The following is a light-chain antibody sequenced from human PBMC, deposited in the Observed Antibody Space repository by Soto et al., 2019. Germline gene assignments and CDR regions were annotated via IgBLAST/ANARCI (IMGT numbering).Light chain of an antibody. CDR2: GAS. CDR3: QQYNNWPAIT. CDR1: QSVRSM. Sequence: EVVMTQSPATLSVSPGERATLSCRASQSVRSMLAWYQQKPGQAPRLLIYGASTRATGIPARFSGSGSGTEFTLTISSLQSEDFAVYHCQQYNNWPAITFGQGTRLEIK. J-gene: IGKJ5*01. V-gene: IGKV3D-15*01.